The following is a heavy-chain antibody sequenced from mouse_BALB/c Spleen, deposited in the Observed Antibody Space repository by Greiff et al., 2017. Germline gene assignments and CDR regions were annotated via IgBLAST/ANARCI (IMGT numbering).Heavy chain of an antibody. CDR2: LYPGSGST. CDR3: SRHWYAMDY. J-gene: IGHJ4*01. Sequence: QVQLQQSGPELVKPGASVKMSCKASGYTFTDYVISWVKQRTGQGLEWIGELYPGSGSTYYNEKFKGKATLTADNSSNTAYMQLSSLTSEDSAVYFCSRHWYAMDYWGQGTSVTVSA. D-gene: IGHD4-1*01. V-gene: IGHV1-81*01. CDR1: GYTFTDYV.